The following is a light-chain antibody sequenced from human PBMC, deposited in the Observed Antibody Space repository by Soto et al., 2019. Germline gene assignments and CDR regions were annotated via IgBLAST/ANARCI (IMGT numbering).Light chain of an antibody. CDR2: GAF. Sequence: EIVMTQSPATPSVSPGETATLSCRASQSVAFHLAWYQQKPGQGPRLLIYGAFTRSTGIPARFSGSGSGTEFTLTISSLQSEDFAVYYCQQYKKWPPLTFGGGTKVEIK. V-gene: IGKV3-15*01. CDR1: QSVAFH. J-gene: IGKJ4*01. CDR3: QQYKKWPPLT.